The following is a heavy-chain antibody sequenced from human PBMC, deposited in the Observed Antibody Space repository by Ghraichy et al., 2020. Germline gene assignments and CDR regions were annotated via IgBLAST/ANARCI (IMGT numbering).Heavy chain of an antibody. CDR2: IYYSGST. V-gene: IGHV4-39*01. Sequence: SETLSLTCTVSGGSISSSSYYWGWIRQPPGKGLEWIGSIYYSGSTYYNPSLKSRVTISVDTSKNQFSLKLSSVTAADTAVYYCARRRIVVVVAAAWFDPWGQGTLVTVSS. D-gene: IGHD2-15*01. J-gene: IGHJ5*02. CDR1: GGSISSSSYY. CDR3: ARRRIVVVVAAAWFDP.